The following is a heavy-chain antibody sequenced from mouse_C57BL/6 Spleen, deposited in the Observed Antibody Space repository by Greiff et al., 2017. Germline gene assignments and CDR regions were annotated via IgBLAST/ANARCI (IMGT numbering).Heavy chain of an antibody. J-gene: IGHJ4*01. Sequence: DVKLVESEGGLVQPGSSMKLSCTASGFTFSDYYLAWVRQVPEKGLEWVANINYDGSSTYYLDSLKSRFIISRDNAKNILYLQMSSLKSEDTATYYCARGYYSLYYAMDYWGQGTSVTVSS. D-gene: IGHD2-12*01. CDR1: GFTFSDYY. CDR2: INYDGSST. V-gene: IGHV5-16*01. CDR3: ARGYYSLYYAMDY.